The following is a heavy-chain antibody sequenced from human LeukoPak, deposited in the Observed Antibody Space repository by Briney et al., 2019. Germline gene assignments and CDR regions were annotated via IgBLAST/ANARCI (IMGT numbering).Heavy chain of an antibody. CDR3: ARRSKRYFDWLSGRNAFDI. V-gene: IGHV4-34*01. D-gene: IGHD3-9*01. CDR1: GGSFSGYY. CDR2: INHSGST. J-gene: IGHJ3*02. Sequence: SETLSLTCAVYGGSFSGYYWSWIRQPPGKGLEWIGEINHSGSTNYNPSLKSRVTISVDTSKNQFSLELSSVTAADTAVYYCARRSKRYFDWLSGRNAFDIWGQGTMVTVSS.